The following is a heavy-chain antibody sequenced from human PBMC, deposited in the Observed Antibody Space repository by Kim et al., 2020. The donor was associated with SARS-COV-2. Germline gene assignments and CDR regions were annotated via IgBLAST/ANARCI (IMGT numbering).Heavy chain of an antibody. CDR1: GFTFDDYA. J-gene: IGHJ3*01. Sequence: GGSLRLSCVASGFTFDDYAMHWVRQAPGKGLEWVSGISWNGRNIGYADSVKGRFIISRDNGKNSLSLEMNSLRPEDTALYSCAKGGNVDIVATGMDVFDFWGQETMVTVSS. D-gene: IGHD5-12*01. CDR2: ISWNGRNI. V-gene: IGHV3-9*01. CDR3: AKGGNVDIVATGMDVFDF.